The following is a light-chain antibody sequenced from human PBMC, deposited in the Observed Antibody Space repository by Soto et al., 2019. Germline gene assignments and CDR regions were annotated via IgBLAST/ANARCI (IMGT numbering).Light chain of an antibody. V-gene: IGLV2-14*01. CDR1: SSDVGGYNY. CDR2: EVS. CDR3: SSYTSSSTYV. J-gene: IGLJ1*01. Sequence: QSALTQPASVSGSPGQSITISCTGTSSDVGGYNYVSWYQQHPGKAPKLMIYEVSNRPSGVSTRFSGYKSGNTASLTISGLQDEDEADYYCSSYTSSSTYVFGTGTKLTVL.